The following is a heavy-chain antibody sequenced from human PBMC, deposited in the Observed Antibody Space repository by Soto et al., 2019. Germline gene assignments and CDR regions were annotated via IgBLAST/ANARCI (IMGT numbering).Heavy chain of an antibody. J-gene: IGHJ4*02. CDR1: GYTFTSYG. V-gene: IGHV1-18*01. D-gene: IGHD1-1*01. CDR3: ARGRYGDY. CDR2: ISAHNGNT. Sequence: QVHLVQSGAEVKKPGASVKVSCKGSGYTFTSYGITWVRQAPGQALEWMGWISAHNGNTDYAQRLQGRVTVTRQTSTRSAYMELRSLGSDATAVYYCARGRYGDYWGQGALVTVSS.